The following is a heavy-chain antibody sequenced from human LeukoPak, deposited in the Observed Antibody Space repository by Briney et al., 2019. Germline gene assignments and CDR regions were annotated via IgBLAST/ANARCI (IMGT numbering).Heavy chain of an antibody. CDR1: GFTFNSYA. J-gene: IGHJ4*02. CDR3: GRDERGYYNSSGFYGAIDF. Sequence: GGSLRLSCAASGFTFNSYAMHRVRQAPGKGLEWVAFIWYDGSNKYYADSVKGRFTFSRDNSKNTVYLQMNSLRAEDTAVYYCGRDERGYYNSSGFYGAIDFWGQGTLVTVSS. D-gene: IGHD3-22*01. CDR2: IWYDGSNK. V-gene: IGHV3-33*01.